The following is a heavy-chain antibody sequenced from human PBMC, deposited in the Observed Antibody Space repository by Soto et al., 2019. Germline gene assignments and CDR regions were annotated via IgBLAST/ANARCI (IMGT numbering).Heavy chain of an antibody. Sequence: GASVKVSCKASGGTFSSYTISWVRQAPGQGLEWMGRIIPILGIANYAQKFQGRVTITADKSTSTAYMELSSLRSEDTAVYYCARSPDDILTGYNYYFDYWGQGTLVTVSS. V-gene: IGHV1-69*02. CDR3: ARSPDDILTGYNYYFDY. J-gene: IGHJ4*02. CDR2: IIPILGIA. CDR1: GGTFSSYT. D-gene: IGHD3-9*01.